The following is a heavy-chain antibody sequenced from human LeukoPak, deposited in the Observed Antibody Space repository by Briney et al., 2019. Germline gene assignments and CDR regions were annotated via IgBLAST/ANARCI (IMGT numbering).Heavy chain of an antibody. V-gene: IGHV3-23*01. CDR1: GFTFSSYA. Sequence: GGSLRLSCAASGFTFSSYAMSWVRQAPGKGLEWVSAISGSGGSTYYADSVKGRFTISGDNSKNTLYLQMNSLRAEDTAVYYCAKGPTAHDAFDIRGQGTMVTVSS. D-gene: IGHD4-17*01. CDR2: ISGSGGST. CDR3: AKGPTAHDAFDI. J-gene: IGHJ3*02.